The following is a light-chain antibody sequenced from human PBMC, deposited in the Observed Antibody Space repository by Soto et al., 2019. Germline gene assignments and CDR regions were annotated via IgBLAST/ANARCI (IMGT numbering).Light chain of an antibody. CDR1: SSNSGTGYD. CDR2: GNT. CDR3: QSYDSSLSGYV. Sequence: QSVLTQPPSVSGAPGQRVTISCTGSSSNSGTGYDVHWYQQLPGTAPKLLIYGNTNRPSGVPDRVSGSKSGTSASLAITGLQAEDEADYYCQSYDSSLSGYVFGTGTKLTVL. V-gene: IGLV1-40*01. J-gene: IGLJ1*01.